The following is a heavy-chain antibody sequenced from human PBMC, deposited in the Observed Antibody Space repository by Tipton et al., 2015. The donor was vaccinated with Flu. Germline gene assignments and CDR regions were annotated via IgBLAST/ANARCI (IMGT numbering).Heavy chain of an antibody. Sequence: TLSLTCTVSGGSISSYYWSWIRQPPGKGLEWIGYIYYSGSTNYNPSLKSRVTISVDTSKNQFSLKLSSVTAADTAVYYCARLRRDCSGGSCYSREWKVGKNWFDPWGQGTLVTVSS. CDR2: IYYSGST. CDR3: ARLRRDCSGGSCYSREWKVGKNWFDP. D-gene: IGHD2-15*01. V-gene: IGHV4-59*08. J-gene: IGHJ5*02. CDR1: GGSISSYY.